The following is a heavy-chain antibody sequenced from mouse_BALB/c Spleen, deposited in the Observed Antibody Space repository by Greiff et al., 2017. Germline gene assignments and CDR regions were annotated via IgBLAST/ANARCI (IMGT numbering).Heavy chain of an antibody. V-gene: IGHV5-6-3*01. CDR2: INSNGGST. Sequence: EVMLVESGGGLVQPGGSLKLSCAASGFTFSSYGMSWVRQTPDKRLELVATINSNGGSTYYPDSVKGRFTISRDNAKNTLYLQMSSLKSEDTAMYYCARDGAAWFAYWGQGTLVTVSA. CDR1: GFTFSSYG. CDR3: ARDGAAWFAY. J-gene: IGHJ3*01.